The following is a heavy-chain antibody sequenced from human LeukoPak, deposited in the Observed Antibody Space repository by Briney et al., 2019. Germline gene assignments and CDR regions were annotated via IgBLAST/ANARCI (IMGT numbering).Heavy chain of an antibody. CDR1: GFTFSSYS. CDR3: ARASGWAFDY. J-gene: IGHJ4*02. D-gene: IGHD6-19*01. Sequence: GGSLRLSCAASGFTFSSYSMNWVRQAPGKGLEWVSSISSSSSYIYYADSVKGRFTISRDNARNSLYLQMNSLRAEDTAVYYCARASGWAFDYWGQGTLVTVSS. V-gene: IGHV3-21*01. CDR2: ISSSSSYI.